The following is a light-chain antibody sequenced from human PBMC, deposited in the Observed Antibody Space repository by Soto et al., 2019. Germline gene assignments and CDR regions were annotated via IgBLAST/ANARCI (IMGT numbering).Light chain of an antibody. CDR3: SSYAGSNNFV. V-gene: IGLV2-8*01. J-gene: IGLJ1*01. Sequence: QSVLTQPPSASGSPGQSVTISVTGTSSDVGGYNYVSWYQQHPGKAPKLMIYEVSKRPSGVPDRFSGSKSGNTASLTVSGLQAEDEADYYCSSYAGSNNFVFGTGTKVTVL. CDR1: SSDVGGYNY. CDR2: EVS.